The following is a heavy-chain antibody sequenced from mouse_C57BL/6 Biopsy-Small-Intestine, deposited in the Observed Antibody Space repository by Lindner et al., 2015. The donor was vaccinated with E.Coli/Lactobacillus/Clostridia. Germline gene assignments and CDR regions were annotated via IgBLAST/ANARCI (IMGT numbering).Heavy chain of an antibody. CDR2: INPNSGDT. CDR1: GYTFTDYY. Sequence: SVKVSCKASGYTFTDYYMHWVRQAPGQGLEWMGWINPNSGDTNYAQRFQGWVTMTRDTSISTAYMELSRLTSDDAAVYYCASSSAVVTPNAFDIWGQGTMVTVSS. V-gene: IGHV1-22*01. CDR3: ASSSAVVTPNAFDI. J-gene: IGHJ3*01. D-gene: IGHD6-1*01.